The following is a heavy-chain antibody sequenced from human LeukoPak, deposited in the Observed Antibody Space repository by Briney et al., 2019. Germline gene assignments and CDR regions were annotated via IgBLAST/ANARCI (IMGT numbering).Heavy chain of an antibody. V-gene: IGHV3-48*01. CDR3: AKDQLVAVAGHPINYFDY. CDR1: GFIFSPYA. D-gene: IGHD6-19*01. J-gene: IGHJ4*02. CDR2: ISSTYNI. Sequence: GGSLRLSCAASGFIFSPYAMNWVRQAPGRGLEWVSYISSTYNIYYSDSVRGRFTISRDNAKNSVYLQMNSLRAEDTAVYYCAKDQLVAVAGHPINYFDYWGQGTLVTVSS.